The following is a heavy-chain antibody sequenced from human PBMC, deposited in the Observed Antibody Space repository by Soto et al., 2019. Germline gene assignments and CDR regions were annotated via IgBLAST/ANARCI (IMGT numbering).Heavy chain of an antibody. J-gene: IGHJ4*02. CDR2: IIPIFGTA. CDR1: GGVFISYA. Sequence: SVKVSFKASGGVFISYAISWVRQAPGQGLEWMGGIIPIFGTANYAQKFQGRVTITADESTSTAYMELSSLRSEDTAVYYCAWGYSGYDYPFDYWGQGTLVTVSS. CDR3: AWGYSGYDYPFDY. V-gene: IGHV1-69*13. D-gene: IGHD5-12*01.